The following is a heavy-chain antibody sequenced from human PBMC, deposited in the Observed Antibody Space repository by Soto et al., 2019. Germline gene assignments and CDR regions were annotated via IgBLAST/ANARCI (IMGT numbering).Heavy chain of an antibody. CDR2: IIPIFGRG. D-gene: IGHD5-18*01. V-gene: IGHV1-69*12. J-gene: IGHJ6*01. CDR3: ARDGSNVETAMVSQYYYGMDV. CDR1: GDSFISYA. Sequence: QVQLVQSGAEVRKPGSSVKVSCKVSGDSFISYAISWVRQAPGQGLEWMGGIIPIFGRGNYAQRLQGRVAITADESTSAVHMELSGLRSEDTAVYYCARDGSNVETAMVSQYYYGMDVW.